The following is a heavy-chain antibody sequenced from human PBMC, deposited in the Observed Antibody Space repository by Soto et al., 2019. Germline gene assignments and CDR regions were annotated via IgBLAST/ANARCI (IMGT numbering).Heavy chain of an antibody. V-gene: IGHV1-69*06. CDR2: IIPIFGTA. D-gene: IGHD3-22*01. CDR3: ARVGSSGYLRGWFDP. CDR1: GGPFSSYA. J-gene: IGHJ5*02. Sequence: SVHVSSQASGGPFSSYAVSWVRQAPAQGLEWMGGIIPIFGTANYAQKFQGRVTITADKSTSTAYMELSSLRSEDTAVYYCARVGSSGYLRGWFDPWGQGTLVTVSS.